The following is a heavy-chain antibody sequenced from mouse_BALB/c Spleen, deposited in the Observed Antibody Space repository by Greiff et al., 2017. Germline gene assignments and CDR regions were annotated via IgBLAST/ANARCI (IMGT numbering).Heavy chain of an antibody. CDR1: GFTFSSFG. D-gene: IGHD1-2*01. CDR3: ARRGDYGYKGPYFDY. CDR2: ISSGSSTI. V-gene: IGHV5-17*02. J-gene: IGHJ2*01. Sequence: EVKLMESGGGLVQPGGSRKLSCAASGFTFSSFGMHWVRQAPEKGLEWVAYISSGSSTIYYADTVKGRFTISRDNPKNTLFLQMTSLRSEDTAMYDCARRGDYGYKGPYFDYWGQGTTLTVSS.